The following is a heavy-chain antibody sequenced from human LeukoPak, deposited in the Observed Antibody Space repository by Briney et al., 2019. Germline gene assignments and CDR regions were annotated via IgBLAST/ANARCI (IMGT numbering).Heavy chain of an antibody. CDR1: GFTFSSYA. Sequence: PGGSLRLSCAASGFTFSSYAMSWVRQAPGKGLEWVSAISGSGGSTYYADSVKGRFTISRDNSKNTLYLQMNSLRAEDTAVYYCAKDPVRVRGPTGNYFDYWGQGTLVTVSS. CDR2: ISGSGGST. V-gene: IGHV3-23*01. D-gene: IGHD3-10*01. J-gene: IGHJ4*02. CDR3: AKDPVRVRGPTGNYFDY.